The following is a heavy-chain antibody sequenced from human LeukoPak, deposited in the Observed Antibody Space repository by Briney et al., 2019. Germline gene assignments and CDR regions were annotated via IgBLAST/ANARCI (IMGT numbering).Heavy chain of an antibody. V-gene: IGHV1-69*13. Sequence: SVKVSCKASGGTFSSYAISWVRQAPGQGLEWMGGIIPIFGTANYAQKFQGRVTITADESTSTAYMELSSLRSEDTAVYYCARGYDSSGYAGPGGFDPWGQGTLVTVSS. CDR1: GGTFSSYA. CDR2: IIPIFGTA. J-gene: IGHJ5*02. CDR3: ARGYDSSGYAGPGGFDP. D-gene: IGHD3-22*01.